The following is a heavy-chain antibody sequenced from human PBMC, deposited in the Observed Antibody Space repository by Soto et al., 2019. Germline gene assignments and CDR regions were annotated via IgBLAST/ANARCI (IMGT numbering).Heavy chain of an antibody. V-gene: IGHV4-34*01. Sequence: SETLSLTCAVSGGSFSGYFWTWIRQAPGKGLEWIGEITHSGGTNYNSSLKSRVMISVDTSKKQFSLILSSVTAADTAVYYCARDRQFXHFWSGYENEGPDGLDVWGQGTTVTVSS. D-gene: IGHD3-3*02. CDR3: ARDRQFXHFWSGYENEGPDGLDV. J-gene: IGHJ6*02. CDR1: GGSFSGYF. CDR2: ITHSGGT.